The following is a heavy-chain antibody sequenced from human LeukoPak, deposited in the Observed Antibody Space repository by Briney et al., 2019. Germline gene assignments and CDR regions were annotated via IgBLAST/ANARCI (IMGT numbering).Heavy chain of an antibody. Sequence: SGTLSLTCAVSGGSISSRNWWSWVRQPPGKGLEWIGEINHSGSTNYNPSLKSRVTISVDTSKNQFSLKLSSVTAADTAVYYCARGGYSSSWYISGWFDPWGQGTLVTVSS. D-gene: IGHD6-13*01. CDR3: ARGGYSSSWYISGWFDP. J-gene: IGHJ5*02. V-gene: IGHV4-4*02. CDR2: INHSGST. CDR1: GGSISSRNW.